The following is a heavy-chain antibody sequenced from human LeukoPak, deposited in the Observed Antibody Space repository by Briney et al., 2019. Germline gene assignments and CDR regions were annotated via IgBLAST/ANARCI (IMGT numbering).Heavy chain of an antibody. CDR3: ARGYYYDKSGYQTGFDS. CDR2: INPNSGGT. V-gene: IGHV1-2*02. Sequence: ASVKVSCKASGYTFTGYYMHWVRQAPGQGLEWMGWINPNSGGTNYAQKLQGRVTMTRDKSTSTVYMELSSLRSGDTAVYYCARGYYYDKSGYQTGFDSWGQGTLVTVSS. CDR1: GYTFTGYY. D-gene: IGHD3-22*01. J-gene: IGHJ4*02.